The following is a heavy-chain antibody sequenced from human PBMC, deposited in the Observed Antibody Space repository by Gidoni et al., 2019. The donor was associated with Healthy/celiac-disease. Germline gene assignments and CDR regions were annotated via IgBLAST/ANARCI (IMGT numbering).Heavy chain of an antibody. D-gene: IGHD3-3*01. J-gene: IGHJ4*02. Sequence: EVQLVESGGGLVKPGGSLRLSCAASGFTFRRYSMNWVRQAPGKGLEWVSSISSSSSYIYYADSVKGRFTISRDNAKNSLYLQMNSLRAEDTAVYYCARDRDGHFGVVIIHFDYWGQGTLVTVSS. CDR2: ISSSSSYI. V-gene: IGHV3-21*01. CDR3: ARDRDGHFGVVIIHFDY. CDR1: GFTFRRYS.